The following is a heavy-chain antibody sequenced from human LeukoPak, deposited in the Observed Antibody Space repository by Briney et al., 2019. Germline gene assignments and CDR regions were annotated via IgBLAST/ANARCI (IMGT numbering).Heavy chain of an antibody. J-gene: IGHJ3*02. CDR3: ARVSRAFDI. CDR2: IYTSGST. CDR1: GGSISSGSYY. Sequence: PSETLSLTCTVSGGSISSGSYYWSWIRQPAGKGLEWIGRIYTSGSTNYNPSLKSRVTISVDTSKNQFSLKLSSVTAADTAVYYCARVSRAFDIWGQGTMVTVSS. V-gene: IGHV4-61*02.